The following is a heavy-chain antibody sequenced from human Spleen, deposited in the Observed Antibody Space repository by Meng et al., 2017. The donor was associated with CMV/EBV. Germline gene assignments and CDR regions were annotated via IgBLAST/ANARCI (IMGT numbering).Heavy chain of an antibody. D-gene: IGHD2-2*01. CDR3: TRVVGYCTSTSCSAAGFDP. CDR1: ISSGDYY. V-gene: IGHV4-30-4*08. CDR2: IYYSGST. J-gene: IGHJ5*02. Sequence: ISSGDYYWNWIRQPPGKGPEWIGYIYYSGSTYYSPSLESRLTMSIDTSKNQFSLNLSSVTAADTALYYCTRVVGYCTSTSCSAAGFDPWGQGTLVTVSS.